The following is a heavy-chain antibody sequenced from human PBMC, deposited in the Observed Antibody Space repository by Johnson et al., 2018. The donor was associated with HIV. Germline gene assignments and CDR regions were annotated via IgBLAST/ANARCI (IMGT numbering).Heavy chain of an antibody. CDR1: GFSFSNYG. Sequence: QVQLVESGGGVVQPGRSLRLSCAASGFSFSNYGMHWVRQAPGKGLEWVVVISYDGSNKYYADSVKGRFTISRDNSNNTLFLQMNSLRAEDTAVYYCARGVRGIQVWSSNHGFDVWGQGTMVTVSS. CDR2: ISYDGSNK. CDR3: ARGVRGIQVWSSNHGFDV. D-gene: IGHD5-18*01. J-gene: IGHJ3*01. V-gene: IGHV3-30*03.